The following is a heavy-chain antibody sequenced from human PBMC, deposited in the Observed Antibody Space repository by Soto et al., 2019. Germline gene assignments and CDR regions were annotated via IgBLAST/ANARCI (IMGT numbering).Heavy chain of an antibody. CDR3: ERQFSYDFWSGNQEIYAVDI. J-gene: IGHJ3*02. Sequence: QLQLQESGPGLVKPSETLSLTCTVSGGSISSSSYYWGWIRQPPGKGLEWIGSIYYSGSTYYNPSIKSRGTISVDTSKNQFSLKLSAVTAADTAVYYCERQFSYDFWSGNQEIYAVDIWGQGTMVTVSS. CDR1: GGSISSSSYY. D-gene: IGHD3-3*01. V-gene: IGHV4-39*01. CDR2: IYYSGST.